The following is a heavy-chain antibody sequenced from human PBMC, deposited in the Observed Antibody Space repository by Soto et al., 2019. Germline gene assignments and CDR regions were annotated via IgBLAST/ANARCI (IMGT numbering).Heavy chain of an antibody. CDR3: ALIGVRPLYSGLEV. CDR2: IHHTGTAK. Sequence: PGGSLSLSCAASGFDFSCYCRSWVRKAAGKGLEWVANIHHTGTAKYYLDSLKGRLTISRDTSKKSLFLQMHNLRVEDTAVYYCALIGVRPLYSGLEVWGKETAVPVPS. V-gene: IGHV3-7*01. D-gene: IGHD2-21*01. CDR1: GFDFSCYC. J-gene: IGHJ6*04.